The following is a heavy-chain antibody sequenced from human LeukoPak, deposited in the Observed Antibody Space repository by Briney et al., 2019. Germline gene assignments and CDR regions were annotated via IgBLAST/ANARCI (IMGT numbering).Heavy chain of an antibody. CDR3: ARRGHDYGGSYYFDY. J-gene: IGHJ4*02. D-gene: IGHD4-23*01. Sequence: ASVKVSCKASGYTFTSYDINWVRQATGQALEWMGWMNPNSGNTGYAQKFQGGVTMTRNTSISTAYMELSSLRSEDTAVYYCARRGHDYGGSYYFDYWGQGTLVTVSS. CDR2: MNPNSGNT. CDR1: GYTFTSYD. V-gene: IGHV1-8*01.